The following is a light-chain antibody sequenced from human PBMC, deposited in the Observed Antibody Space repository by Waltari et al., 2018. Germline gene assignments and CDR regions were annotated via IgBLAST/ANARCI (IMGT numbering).Light chain of an antibody. Sequence: EIVLTQSPGTLSLSPGERATLSCRASQSVSRTLAWYQQKPGQAPRRLIYGASTRATGIPERFSGGGSGTDFRLTISRLEPEDFAVYYCQHYVRLPATFGQGTKVEIK. CDR2: GAS. V-gene: IGKV3-20*01. J-gene: IGKJ1*01. CDR3: QHYVRLPAT. CDR1: QSVSRT.